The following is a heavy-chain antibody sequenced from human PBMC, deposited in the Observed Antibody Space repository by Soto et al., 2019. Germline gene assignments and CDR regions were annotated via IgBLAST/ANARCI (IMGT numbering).Heavy chain of an antibody. Sequence: QLQLQESGPGLVKPSETLSLTCTVSGGSISSSSYYWGWIRQPPGKGLEWIGSIYYSGSTYYNPSPKRRVTISVDTSKNQCSLKLSSVTAADTAVYYCARRLYYDSSGFEGGGMDVWGQGTTVTVSS. V-gene: IGHV4-39*01. D-gene: IGHD3-22*01. CDR1: GGSISSSSYY. J-gene: IGHJ6*02. CDR2: IYYSGST. CDR3: ARRLYYDSSGFEGGGMDV.